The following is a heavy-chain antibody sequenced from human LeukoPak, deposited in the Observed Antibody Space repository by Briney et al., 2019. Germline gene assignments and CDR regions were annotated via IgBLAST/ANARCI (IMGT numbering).Heavy chain of an antibody. V-gene: IGHV3-23*01. CDR2: ISGSGGST. D-gene: IGHD3-22*01. Sequence: GGSLRLSCAASGFTFSSYAMSWVRQAPGKGLEWVSAISGSGGSTYYADSVKGRFTISRDNAKNSLYLQMNSLRAEDTALYYCAKDSTPYYYDSSGYYYVNWFDPWGQGTLVTVSS. CDR1: GFTFSSYA. J-gene: IGHJ5*02. CDR3: AKDSTPYYYDSSGYYYVNWFDP.